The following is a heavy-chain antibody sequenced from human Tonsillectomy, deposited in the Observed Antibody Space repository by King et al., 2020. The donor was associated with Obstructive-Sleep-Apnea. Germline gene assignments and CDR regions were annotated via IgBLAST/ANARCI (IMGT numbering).Heavy chain of an antibody. CDR1: GGSFSGHR. CDR3: ARRDDY. V-gene: IGHV4-34*01. J-gene: IGHJ4*02. CDR2: INDSGST. Sequence: VQLQQWGAGLLKPSETLSLTCAVFGGSFSGHRWSLIRQYPGKGLQWIGEINDSGSTNYNPSLRSRVTLSLDTSKNQFSLKLNSVTAADTAVYYCARRDDYWGQGTLVTVSS.